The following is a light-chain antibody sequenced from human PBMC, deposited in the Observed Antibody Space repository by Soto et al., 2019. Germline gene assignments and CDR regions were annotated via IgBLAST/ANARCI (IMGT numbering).Light chain of an antibody. CDR1: QRVSSH. CDR2: AAS. V-gene: IGKV3-15*01. CDR3: HQYNNWPWT. J-gene: IGKJ1*01. Sequence: ETVMTQSPVTLSVFPGDTATLSCRASQRVSSHFAWYQQKPGQAPRLLIYAASTRATGIPGRFSGSGSETEFTLTIRSLQSEDSALYYCHQYNNWPWTFGQGTKVDI.